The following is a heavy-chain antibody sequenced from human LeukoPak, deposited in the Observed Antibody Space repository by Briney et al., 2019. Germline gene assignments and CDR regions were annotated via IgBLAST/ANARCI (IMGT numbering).Heavy chain of an antibody. CDR1: GGFISNYY. Sequence: SETLSLTCTVSGGFISNYYWTWIRQPPGKGLEWIGYIYYSGSTNYNPSLKSRVTISVDTSKNQFSLKLSSVTAADTAVYYCARNPHDYGDSRFDYWGQGTLVTVSS. CDR2: IYYSGST. V-gene: IGHV4-59*01. D-gene: IGHD4-17*01. J-gene: IGHJ4*02. CDR3: ARNPHDYGDSRFDY.